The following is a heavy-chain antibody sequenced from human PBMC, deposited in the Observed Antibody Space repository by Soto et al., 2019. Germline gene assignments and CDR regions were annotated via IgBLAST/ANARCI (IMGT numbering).Heavy chain of an antibody. D-gene: IGHD6-6*01. CDR2: IIPIFGTA. V-gene: IGHV1-69*13. J-gene: IGHJ6*02. CDR3: ARAPISIAAQYYYGMDV. CDR1: GGTFSCYA. Sequence: ASVKVSCKASGGTFSCYAISWVRQAPGQGLEWMGGIIPIFGTANYAQKFQGRVTITADESTSTAYMELSSLRSEDTAVYYCARAPISIAAQYYYGMDVWGQGTTVTVSS.